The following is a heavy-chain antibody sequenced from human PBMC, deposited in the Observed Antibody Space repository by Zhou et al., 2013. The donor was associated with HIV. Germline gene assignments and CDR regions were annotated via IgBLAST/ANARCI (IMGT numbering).Heavy chain of an antibody. CDR1: GGTFSSYA. Sequence: QVQLVQSGAEVKKPGSSVKVSCKASGGTFSSYAISWVRQAPGQGLEWMGGIIPIFGTANYAQKFQGRVTITADESTSTAYMELSSLRSEDTAVYYCARASGGRDGYNHYRDYYYYMDVWGKGDHGHRLL. J-gene: IGHJ6*03. V-gene: IGHV1-69*12. CDR2: IIPIFGTA. D-gene: IGHD4-4*01. CDR3: ARASGGRDGYNHYRDYYYYMDV.